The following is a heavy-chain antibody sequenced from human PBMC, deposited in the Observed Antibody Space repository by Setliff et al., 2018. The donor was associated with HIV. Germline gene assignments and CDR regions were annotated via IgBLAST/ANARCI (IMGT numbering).Heavy chain of an antibody. CDR1: ELTFSNYA. Sequence: GGSLRLSCAASELTFSNYAMNWVHQAPGKGLEWVSSLSGSGGSTYYADSVKGRFTISRDNSKNTLYLRMNSLRAEDTAVYYCAQAQTSVSGSYYKYLQHLGQGTLVTVSS. D-gene: IGHD3-10*01. CDR2: LSGSGGST. V-gene: IGHV3-23*01. J-gene: IGHJ1*01. CDR3: AQAQTSVSGSYYKYLQH.